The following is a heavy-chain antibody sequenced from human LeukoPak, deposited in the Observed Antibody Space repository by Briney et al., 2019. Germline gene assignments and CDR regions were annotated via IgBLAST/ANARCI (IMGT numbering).Heavy chain of an antibody. CDR3: AKTPRYCSSTXCYTDXXXXXV. J-gene: IGHJ6*02. Sequence: GGSLRLSCAASGFTFSSYAMSWVRQAPGKGLEWVSAISGSGGSTYYADSVKGRFTISRDNSKNTLYLQMNSLRAEDTAVYYCAKTPRYCSSTXCYTDXXXXXVWGXGXTXTVSS. CDR1: GFTFSSYA. CDR2: ISGSGGST. V-gene: IGHV3-23*01. D-gene: IGHD2-2*02.